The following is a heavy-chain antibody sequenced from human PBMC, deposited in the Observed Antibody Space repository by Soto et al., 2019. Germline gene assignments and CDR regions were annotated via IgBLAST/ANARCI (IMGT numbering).Heavy chain of an antibody. D-gene: IGHD3-3*01. CDR1: GYSFTSYW. V-gene: IGHV5-51*01. J-gene: IGHJ6*03. Sequence: GESLKISCKGSGYSFTSYWIGWVRQMPGKGLEWMGIIYPGDSDTRYSPSFQGQVTISADKSISTAYLQWSSLKAPDTAMYYCARHTRTWGFLESLSEPPHYYYYYMDVWGKGTTVTVSS. CDR2: IYPGDSDT. CDR3: ARHTRTWGFLESLSEPPHYYYYYMDV.